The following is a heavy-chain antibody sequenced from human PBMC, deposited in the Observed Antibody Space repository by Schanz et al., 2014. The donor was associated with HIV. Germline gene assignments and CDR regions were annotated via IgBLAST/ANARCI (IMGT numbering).Heavy chain of an antibody. Sequence: MQLVESGGGVVRPGRSLRLSCAASGFTFSTFPMTWVRQAPGKGLEGVSSIESNNIRKYADSVQGRFIISRDNSESILYLQMDSLRAEDSAVYFCAKATWTQMYHWYFELWGRGTLVTVST. CDR1: GFTFSTFP. V-gene: IGHV3-23*05. CDR2: IESNNIR. J-gene: IGHJ2*01. D-gene: IGHD2-2*01. CDR3: AKATWTQMYHWYFEL.